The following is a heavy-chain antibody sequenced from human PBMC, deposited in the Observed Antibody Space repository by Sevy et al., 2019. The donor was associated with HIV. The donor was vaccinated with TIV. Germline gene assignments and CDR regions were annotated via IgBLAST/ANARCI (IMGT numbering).Heavy chain of an antibody. J-gene: IGHJ4*02. D-gene: IGHD6-19*01. Sequence: GGSLRLSCATSGFNFNNTWMSWVRQAPGKGLEWVGRVKSEVDGGTRDYVAPVRGRFTMSRDDSRSTLYLQMDTLTSEDTAVYYCTTGGGSITVAGTPFDYWGQGTQVTVSS. CDR3: TTGGGSITVAGTPFDY. V-gene: IGHV3-15*01. CDR2: VKSEVDGGTR. CDR1: GFNFNNTW.